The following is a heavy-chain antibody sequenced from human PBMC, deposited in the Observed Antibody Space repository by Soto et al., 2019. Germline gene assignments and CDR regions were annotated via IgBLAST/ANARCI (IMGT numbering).Heavy chain of an antibody. Sequence: XGSLRLSCSASGVTLSSYSMNWVRQAPGKGLDWVSSISSSSSYIYYADSVKGRFTISRDNAKNSLYLQMNSLRAEDTAVYYCARDGTTLDYWGQGTLVTVS. CDR3: ARDGTTLDY. V-gene: IGHV3-21*01. CDR2: ISSSSSYI. CDR1: GVTLSSYS. D-gene: IGHD1-7*01. J-gene: IGHJ4*02.